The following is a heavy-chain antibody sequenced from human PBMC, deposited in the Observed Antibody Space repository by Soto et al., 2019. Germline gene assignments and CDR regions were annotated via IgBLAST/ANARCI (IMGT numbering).Heavy chain of an antibody. V-gene: IGHV4-59*01. D-gene: IGHD3-3*01. CDR3: GRPVGTFGVASIDY. CDR2: IFYTGTT. Sequence: SETLSLTCTVSGGSISKKYWSWIRKPPGKGLEWIGHIFYTGTTSYNPSLKSRVTMSIDTSKNQFSLNMSSVTAADTAAYYCGRPVGTFGVASIDYWGQGIQVTVSS. J-gene: IGHJ4*02. CDR1: GGSISKKY.